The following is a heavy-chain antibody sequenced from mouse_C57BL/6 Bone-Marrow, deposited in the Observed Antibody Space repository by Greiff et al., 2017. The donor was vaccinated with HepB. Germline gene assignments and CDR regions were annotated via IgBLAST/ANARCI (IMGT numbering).Heavy chain of an antibody. CDR1: GYTFTDYY. CDR2: INPYNGGT. V-gene: IGHV1-19*01. Sequence: EVQLQQSGPVLVKPGASVKMSCKASGYTFTDYYMNWVKQSHGKSLEWIGVINPYNGGTSYNQKFKGKATLTVDKSSSTAYMELNSLTSEDSAVYYCARKRERYHFDYWGQGTTLTVSS. D-gene: IGHD1-1*01. J-gene: IGHJ2*01. CDR3: ARKRERYHFDY.